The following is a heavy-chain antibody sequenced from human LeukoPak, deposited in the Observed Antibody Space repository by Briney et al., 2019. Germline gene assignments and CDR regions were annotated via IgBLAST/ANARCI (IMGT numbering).Heavy chain of an antibody. CDR2: ISSSGSTI. CDR1: GFTFSSYE. V-gene: IGHV3-48*03. D-gene: IGHD3-22*01. CDR3: ARGGSSGYFLVD. J-gene: IGHJ4*02. Sequence: GGSLRLSCAASGFTFSSYEMNWVSQPPGKGLEWVSYISSSGSTIYYADSVKGRFTISRDNAKNSLYLQMNSLRAEDTAIYYCARGGSSGYFLVDWGQGTLVTVSS.